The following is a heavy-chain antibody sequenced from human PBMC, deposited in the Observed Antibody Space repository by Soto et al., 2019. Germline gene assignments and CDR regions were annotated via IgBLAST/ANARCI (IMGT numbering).Heavy chain of an antibody. CDR1: GDGLAGRS. CDR2: INPNSGGT. Sequence: GASVKVCWEACGDGLAGRSRRWVRQAKRQGLEWMGWINPNSGGTNYAQKFQGWVTMTRDTSISTAYMELSRLRSDDTAVYYCAREAAAGYRFFNAFDIWGQGTMVTVSS. J-gene: IGHJ3*02. V-gene: IGHV1-2*04. D-gene: IGHD6-13*01. CDR3: AREAAAGYRFFNAFDI.